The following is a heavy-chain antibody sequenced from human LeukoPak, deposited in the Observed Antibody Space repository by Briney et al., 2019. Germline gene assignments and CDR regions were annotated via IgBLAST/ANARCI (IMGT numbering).Heavy chain of an antibody. CDR2: ISDSGGST. Sequence: GGSLRLSCAATGFTFSSYAMSWVRQAPGKGLEWVSAISDSGGSTYYADSVKGRFTISRDNSKNTLYLQMNSLRAEDTAVYYCAKLPSGYYGSGSYYKAWIDYWGQGTLVTVSS. CDR1: GFTFSSYA. V-gene: IGHV3-23*01. D-gene: IGHD3-10*01. J-gene: IGHJ4*02. CDR3: AKLPSGYYGSGSYYKAWIDY.